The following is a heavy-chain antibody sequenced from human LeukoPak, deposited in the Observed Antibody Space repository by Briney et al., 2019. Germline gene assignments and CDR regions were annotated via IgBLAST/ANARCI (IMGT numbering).Heavy chain of an antibody. CDR1: GYTFTGYY. J-gene: IGHJ4*02. D-gene: IGHD3-9*01. Sequence: ASVKVSCKASGYTFTGYYMHWVRQAPGQGLERMGWINPNSGGTNYAQKFQGRVTMTRDTSISTAYMELSRLRSDDTAVYYCARVILTGYFGFDYWGQGTLVTVSS. CDR2: INPNSGGT. CDR3: ARVILTGYFGFDY. V-gene: IGHV1-2*02.